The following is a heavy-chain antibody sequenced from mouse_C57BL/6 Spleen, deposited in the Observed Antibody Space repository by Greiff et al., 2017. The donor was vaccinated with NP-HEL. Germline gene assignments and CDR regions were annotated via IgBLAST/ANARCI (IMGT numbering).Heavy chain of an antibody. J-gene: IGHJ1*03. CDR1: GYTFTSYW. CDR2: IDPSDSET. Sequence: QVQLQQPGAELVRPGSSVNLSCKASGYTFTSYWMHWVKQRPIQGLEWIGNIDPSDSETHYNQKFKDKATLTVDKSSSTAYMQLSSLTSEDSAVYYCARSSSYGYFDVWGTGTTVTVSS. CDR3: ARSSSYGYFDV. V-gene: IGHV1-52*01. D-gene: IGHD1-1*01.